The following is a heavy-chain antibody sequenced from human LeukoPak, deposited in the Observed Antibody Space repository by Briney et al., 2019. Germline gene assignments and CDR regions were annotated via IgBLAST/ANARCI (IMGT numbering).Heavy chain of an antibody. CDR2: IYTSGST. Sequence: SETLSLTCTVSGGSISSYYWSWIRQPAGKGLEWIGRIYTSGSTNYNPPLKSRVTMSVDTSKNQFSLKLSSVTAADTAVYYCAREFPYCSSTSCYYYFDYWGQGTLVTVSS. J-gene: IGHJ4*02. CDR1: GGSISSYY. D-gene: IGHD2-2*01. V-gene: IGHV4-4*07. CDR3: AREFPYCSSTSCYYYFDY.